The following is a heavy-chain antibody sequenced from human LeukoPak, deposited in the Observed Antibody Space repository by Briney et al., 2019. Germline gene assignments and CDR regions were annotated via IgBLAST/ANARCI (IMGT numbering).Heavy chain of an antibody. Sequence: SETLSLTCAVYGGSFSGYYWSWIRQPPGKGLEWIGEINHSGSTNYNPSLKSRVTISVDTSKNQFSLKLSSVTAADTAVYYCARAGYYYDSSGYLPFDYWGQGTLVTVSS. J-gene: IGHJ4*02. CDR2: INHSGST. CDR1: GGSFSGYY. CDR3: ARAGYYYDSSGYLPFDY. D-gene: IGHD3-22*01. V-gene: IGHV4-34*01.